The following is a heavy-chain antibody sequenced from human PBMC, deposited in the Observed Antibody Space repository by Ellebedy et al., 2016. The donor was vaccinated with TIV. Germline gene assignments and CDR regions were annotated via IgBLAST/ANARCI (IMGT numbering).Heavy chain of an antibody. CDR3: ARGLYSNGPSFDF. Sequence: GESLKISCRGSGYSFTSYWIGWVRQMPGKGLEWMGIISPRDSDTRYRPSFQGQVTISADKSSTTAYRQWNSLKASDTAMYYCARGLYSNGPSFDFWGQGTLVTVSS. D-gene: IGHD6-25*01. V-gene: IGHV5-51*01. J-gene: IGHJ4*02. CDR2: ISPRDSDT. CDR1: GYSFTSYW.